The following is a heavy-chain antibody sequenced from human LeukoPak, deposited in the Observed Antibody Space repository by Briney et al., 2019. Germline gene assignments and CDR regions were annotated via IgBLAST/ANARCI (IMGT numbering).Heavy chain of an antibody. D-gene: IGHD3-10*01. J-gene: IGHJ4*02. Sequence: GRSLRLSCAASGFTFSSYGMHWVRQAPGKGLEWVAVIWYDGSNKYYADSVKGRFTISRDNSKNTLYLQMNSLRAEDTAVYYCAGNYGPYYFDYWGQGTLVTVPS. CDR3: AGNYGPYYFDY. V-gene: IGHV3-33*01. CDR1: GFTFSSYG. CDR2: IWYDGSNK.